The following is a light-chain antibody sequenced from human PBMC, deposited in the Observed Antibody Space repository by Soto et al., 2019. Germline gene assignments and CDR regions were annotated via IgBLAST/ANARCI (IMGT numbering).Light chain of an antibody. CDR1: QSISSY. Sequence: DIQMTQSPSSLSASVGDRVTITCRASQSISSYLNWYQQKPGKAPKLLIYAASSLQSGVPSRFSGGGSGTDFTLTISTLQPEDFATYYCQQSYSTPFTFGRGTKVDIK. CDR3: QQSYSTPFT. CDR2: AAS. V-gene: IGKV1-39*01. J-gene: IGKJ3*01.